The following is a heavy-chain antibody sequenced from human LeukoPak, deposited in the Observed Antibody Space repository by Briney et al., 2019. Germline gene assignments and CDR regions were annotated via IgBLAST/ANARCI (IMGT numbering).Heavy chain of an antibody. CDR2: IYYSGST. D-gene: IGHD4-23*01. CDR1: GGSISSSNYY. V-gene: IGHV4-39*07. CDR3: ARVGRYGGNLDY. J-gene: IGHJ4*02. Sequence: PSETLSLTCTVSGGSISSSNYYWGWIRQPPGKGLEWIGSIYYSGSTYYNPSLKSRVTISVDTSKNQFSLKLSSVTAADTAVYYCARVGRYGGNLDYWGQGTLVTVSS.